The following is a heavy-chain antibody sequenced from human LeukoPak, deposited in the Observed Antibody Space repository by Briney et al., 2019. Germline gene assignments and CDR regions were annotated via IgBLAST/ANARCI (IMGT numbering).Heavy chain of an antibody. J-gene: IGHJ4*02. CDR1: GFTFSSYW. CDR2: IKQDGSEK. CDR3: ARAHNWKYGSFDF. V-gene: IGHV3-7*01. D-gene: IGHD1-7*01. Sequence: HTGGSLRLSCEASGFTFSSYWMSWVRQAPGKGLEWVANIKQDGSEKYYVDSVKGRFTISRDNAKNSLYLQMNSLRAEDTAVYYCARAHNWKYGSFDFWGQGTLVTVSS.